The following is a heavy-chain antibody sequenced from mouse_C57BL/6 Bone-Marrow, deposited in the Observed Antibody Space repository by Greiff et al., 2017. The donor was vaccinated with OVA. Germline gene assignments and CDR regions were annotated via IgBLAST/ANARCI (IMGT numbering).Heavy chain of an antibody. D-gene: IGHD2-2*01. CDR1: GYTFTSYG. CDR3: ARRGYYYAMDY. J-gene: IGHJ4*01. Sequence: VQLQQSGAELARPGASVKLSCKASGYTFTSYGISWVKQRTGQGLEWIGEIYPRSGNTYYNEKVKGKATLTADKSSSTAYMELRSLTSEDSAVYFCARRGYYYAMDYWGQGTSVTVSS. CDR2: IYPRSGNT. V-gene: IGHV1-81*01.